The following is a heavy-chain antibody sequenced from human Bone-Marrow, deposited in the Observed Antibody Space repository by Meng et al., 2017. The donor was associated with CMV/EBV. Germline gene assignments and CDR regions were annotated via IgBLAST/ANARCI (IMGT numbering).Heavy chain of an antibody. V-gene: IGHV3-30*02. J-gene: IGHJ4*02. CDR2: IRYDGSNK. CDR3: AKDRRYDFWSGFGY. Sequence: GGSLRLSCAASGFTFSGYGMHWVRQAPGKGLEWVAFIRYDGSNKYYADSVKGRVTISRDNSKNTLYLQMNSLRAEDTAVYYFAKDRRYDFWSGFGYWGQGTLVTVSS. D-gene: IGHD3-3*01. CDR1: GFTFSGYG.